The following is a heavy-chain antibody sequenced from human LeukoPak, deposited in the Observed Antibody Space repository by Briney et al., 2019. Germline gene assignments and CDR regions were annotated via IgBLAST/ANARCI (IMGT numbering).Heavy chain of an antibody. D-gene: IGHD2-15*01. CDR3: ATIPRYCGGGSCLYGMDV. CDR2: FDPEDGET. CDR1: GYTLTELS. J-gene: IGHJ6*02. Sequence: ASVKVSCKVSGYTLTELSMHWVRQAPGKGLEWMGGFDPEDGETIYAQKFQGRVTMTEDTSTDTAYMELSSLRSEDTAVYYCATIPRYCGGGSCLYGMDVWGQGTTVTVSS. V-gene: IGHV1-24*01.